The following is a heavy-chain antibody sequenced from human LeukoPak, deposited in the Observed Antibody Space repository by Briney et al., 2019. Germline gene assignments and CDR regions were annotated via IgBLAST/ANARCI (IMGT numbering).Heavy chain of an antibody. Sequence: SETLPLTCTVSGGSISSHYWSWIRQPPGKGLEWIGYIYYSGSTNYNPSLKSRVTISVDTSKNQFSLKLSSVTAADTAVYYCARRDDAFDIWGQGTMVTVSS. CDR2: IYYSGST. V-gene: IGHV4-59*11. CDR1: GGSISSHY. CDR3: ARRDDAFDI. J-gene: IGHJ3*02.